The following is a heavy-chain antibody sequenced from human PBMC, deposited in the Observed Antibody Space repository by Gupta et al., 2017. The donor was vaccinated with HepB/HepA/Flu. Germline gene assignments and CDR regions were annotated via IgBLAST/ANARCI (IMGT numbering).Heavy chain of an antibody. CDR2: INHSGSN. V-gene: IGHV4-34*01. CDR1: GGSFSGYY. J-gene: IGHJ4*02. CDR3: ATVRGGGYRTYFDY. Sequence: QVQLQQWGAGLLKPSETLSLTCAVYGGSFSGYYWRWLRQPPGKGLEWIGEINHSGSNNYNPALKSRVTISVETSKNQFSLKLSSVTAADTAVYDGATVRGGGYRTYFDYWGQGTMVTVSS. D-gene: IGHD3-22*01.